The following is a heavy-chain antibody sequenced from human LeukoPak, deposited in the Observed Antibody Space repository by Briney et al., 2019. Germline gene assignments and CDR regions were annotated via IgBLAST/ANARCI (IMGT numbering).Heavy chain of an antibody. J-gene: IGHJ4*02. D-gene: IGHD3-22*01. CDR3: ARESQFGNYDSSGSGNFDY. CDR2: INPNSGGT. CDR1: GYTFTGYY. Sequence: ASVKVSCKASGYTFTGYYMHWVRQAPGQGLEWMGWINPNSGGTNYAQKFQGWVTMTRDTSISTAYMELSRLRSDDTAVYYCARESQFGNYDSSGSGNFDYWGQGTLVTVSS. V-gene: IGHV1-2*04.